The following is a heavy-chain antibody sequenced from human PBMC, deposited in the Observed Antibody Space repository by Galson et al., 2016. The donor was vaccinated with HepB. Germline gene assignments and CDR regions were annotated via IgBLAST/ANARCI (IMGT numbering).Heavy chain of an antibody. CDR1: GFTLKTYS. V-gene: IGHV3-21*01. CDR2: IDRSNDFK. D-gene: IGHD3-16*01. Sequence: SLRLSCAASGFTLKTYSVNWVRQAPGKGLEWVSSIDRSNDFKHYADSVKGRFTMSRDNAENSLYLQMNSLRPEDTAVYYCGRGDEFDVWGRGTMVTVSS. J-gene: IGHJ3*01. CDR3: GRGDEFDV.